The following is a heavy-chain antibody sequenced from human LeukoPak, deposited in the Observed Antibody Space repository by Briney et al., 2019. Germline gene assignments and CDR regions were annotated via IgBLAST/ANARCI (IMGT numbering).Heavy chain of an antibody. D-gene: IGHD3-9*01. CDR2: IHRDGRT. Sequence: SETLSLTCAVSGVSISSSEWWIWVRQPPGQGLEWIGEIHRDGRTRYNPSLKSRVTMSIDYSKNQFSLKVSSVTAADTATYYCGKTDIYFNPVDYWGPGSLVTVSS. CDR1: GVSISSSEW. CDR3: GKTDIYFNPVDY. V-gene: IGHV4-4*02. J-gene: IGHJ4*02.